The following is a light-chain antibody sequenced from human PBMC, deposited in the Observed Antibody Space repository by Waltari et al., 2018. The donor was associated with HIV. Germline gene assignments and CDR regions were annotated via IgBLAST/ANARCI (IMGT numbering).Light chain of an antibody. J-gene: IGLJ1*01. CDR3: SSYAGTYTL. CDR1: SSDVGGYNY. Sequence: QSALTQPRSVSGSPGQSVTISCTGTSSDVGGYNYVSWYQQRPDKAPKLMIYDVTKRPSGLPDRFSGSKSGNTASLTISGLQAEDEADYYCSSYAGTYTLFGTGTKVTVL. CDR2: DVT. V-gene: IGLV2-11*01.